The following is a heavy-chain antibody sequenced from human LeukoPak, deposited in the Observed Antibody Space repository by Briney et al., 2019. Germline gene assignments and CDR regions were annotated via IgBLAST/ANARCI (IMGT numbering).Heavy chain of an antibody. Sequence: SETLSPTCTVSGGSISSYFWSWIRQPAGKGLEWIGRVYTSGSTNYNPSLKSRVTMSVDTSKNQFSLKLSAVTAADTAVYYCARIPDYYYYYMDVWGKGTTVTVSS. CDR1: GGSISSYF. CDR2: VYTSGST. D-gene: IGHD2-21*01. CDR3: ARIPDYYYYYMDV. V-gene: IGHV4-4*07. J-gene: IGHJ6*03.